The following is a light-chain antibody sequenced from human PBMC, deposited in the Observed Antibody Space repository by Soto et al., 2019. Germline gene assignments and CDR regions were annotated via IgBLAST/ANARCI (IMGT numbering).Light chain of an antibody. CDR1: RSVNNN. CDR3: QQYDNWPIT. J-gene: IGKJ5*01. Sequence: EVVMTQSPATLSVSPGERAILSCRASRSVNNNYLAWYQQKPGQAPRLLIYGVSTRATDTPARFSGSGSGTEFTLMISSLQSEDFAVYCCQQYDNWPITFGQGTRLEIK. CDR2: GVS. V-gene: IGKV3-15*01.